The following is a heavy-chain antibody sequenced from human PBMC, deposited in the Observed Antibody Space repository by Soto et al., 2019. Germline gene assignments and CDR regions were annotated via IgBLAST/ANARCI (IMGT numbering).Heavy chain of an antibody. CDR3: ARGSYQHYDGILTGDRPKHYNYGMDV. CDR2: ISYDGSNR. D-gene: IGHD3-9*01. CDR1: GFTFSSYA. V-gene: IGHV3-30-3*01. Sequence: QVQLVESGGGVVQPGRSLRLSCAASGFTFSSYAMYWDRQAPGKGLEWVAGISYDGSNRYYADSVKGRFTMSRDNSKNTLYMQMSSLRAEDTAVYYCARGSYQHYDGILTGDRPKHYNYGMDVWVQGTTVTVPS. J-gene: IGHJ6*02.